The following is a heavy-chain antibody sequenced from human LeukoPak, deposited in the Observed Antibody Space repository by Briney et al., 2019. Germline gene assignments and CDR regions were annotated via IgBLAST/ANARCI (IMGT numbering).Heavy chain of an antibody. CDR1: GFTVSSNY. CDR2: IYSGSST. Sequence: PGGSLRLSCAASGFTVSSNYMSWVRQAPGKGLEWVSVIYSGSSTYYADSVKGRFTISRDNSKNTLYLQMNSLRAEDTAVYYCARDVVGATTRDYWGQGTLVTVSS. D-gene: IGHD1-26*01. V-gene: IGHV3-53*01. J-gene: IGHJ4*02. CDR3: ARDVVGATTRDY.